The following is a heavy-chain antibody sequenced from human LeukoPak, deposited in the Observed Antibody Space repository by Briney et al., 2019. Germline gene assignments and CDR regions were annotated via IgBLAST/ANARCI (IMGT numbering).Heavy chain of an antibody. CDR2: IYTSGST. Sequence: PSETLSLTCTVSGGSISSYYWSWIRQPAGKGLEWIGRIYTSGSTNYNASLKSRVSMSVDTSKNQFSLKLSSVTAADTAVFYCARENSGSYREFDYWGQGTLATASS. V-gene: IGHV4-4*07. CDR3: ARENSGSYREFDY. J-gene: IGHJ4*02. CDR1: GGSISSYY. D-gene: IGHD1-26*01.